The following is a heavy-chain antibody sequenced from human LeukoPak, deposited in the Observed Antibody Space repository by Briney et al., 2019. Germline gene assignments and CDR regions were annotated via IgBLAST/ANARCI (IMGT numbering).Heavy chain of an antibody. Sequence: PSETLSLTCTVSGASISSSSYYWGWIRQPPGKGLEWIGNIYYSGSTYYNPSLKSRVTISVDTSKNQFSLKVRSVTAADTAVYFCAGDTSTDITYFYDHWGQGALVSVSS. D-gene: IGHD2-21*02. V-gene: IGHV4-39*07. CDR3: AGDTSTDITYFYDH. J-gene: IGHJ4*02. CDR1: GASISSSSYY. CDR2: IYYSGST.